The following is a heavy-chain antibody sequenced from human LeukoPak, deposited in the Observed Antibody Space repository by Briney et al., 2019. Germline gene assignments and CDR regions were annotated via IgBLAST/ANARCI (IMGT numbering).Heavy chain of an antibody. CDR2: ISGSGGST. Sequence: GGSLGLSCAASGFTFSSYGMSWVRQAPGKGLEWVSAISGSGGSTYYADSVKGRFTISRDNSKNTLYLQMNSRRAEDTAVYYCAKDHAYYYDSSGYLDYWGQGTLVTVSS. V-gene: IGHV3-23*01. CDR1: GFTFSSYG. D-gene: IGHD3-22*01. CDR3: AKDHAYYYDSSGYLDY. J-gene: IGHJ4*02.